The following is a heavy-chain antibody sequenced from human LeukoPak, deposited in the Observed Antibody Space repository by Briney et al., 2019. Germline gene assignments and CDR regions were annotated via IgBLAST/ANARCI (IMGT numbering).Heavy chain of an antibody. J-gene: IGHJ6*02. CDR3: ASSLWRYYYYYGMDV. CDR2: ISSSGSTI. V-gene: IGHV3-48*03. CDR1: GXTFSSYE. D-gene: IGHD2-21*01. Sequence: GGXXRXSXAXXGXTFSSYEMNWVRQAPGKGLEWVSYISSSGSTIYYADSVKGRFTISRDNAKNSLYLQMNSLRAEDTAAYYCASSLWRYYYYYGMDVWGQGXXV.